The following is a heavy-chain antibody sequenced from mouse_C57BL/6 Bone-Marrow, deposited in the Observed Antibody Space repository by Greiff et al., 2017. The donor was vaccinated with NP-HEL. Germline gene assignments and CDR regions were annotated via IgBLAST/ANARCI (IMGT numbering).Heavy chain of an antibody. D-gene: IGHD1-1*01. Sequence: EVKLVESGGGLVQPGGSMKLSCVASGFTFSNYWMNWVRQSPEKGLEWVAQIRLRSDNYATHYAESVKGRFTISRDDSKSSVYLQMNNLRAEDTGIYYCTERIYYYGGYFDVWGTGTTVTVSS. CDR2: IRLRSDNYAT. V-gene: IGHV6-3*01. CDR3: TERIYYYGGYFDV. J-gene: IGHJ1*03. CDR1: GFTFSNYW.